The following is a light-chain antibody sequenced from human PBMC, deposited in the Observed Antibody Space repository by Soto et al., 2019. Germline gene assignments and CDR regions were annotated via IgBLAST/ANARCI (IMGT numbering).Light chain of an antibody. CDR3: QQYESLPLT. CDR2: DAS. Sequence: DIEMTQSPSSLSASVGDRVTITCQASHDINKNLIWYQQKPGQAPKLLIYDASDLETGVPSRFSGSGSGTGFTFTISSLEPEDFATYYCQQYESLPLTFGQGTRLEI. CDR1: HDINKN. V-gene: IGKV1-33*01. J-gene: IGKJ5*01.